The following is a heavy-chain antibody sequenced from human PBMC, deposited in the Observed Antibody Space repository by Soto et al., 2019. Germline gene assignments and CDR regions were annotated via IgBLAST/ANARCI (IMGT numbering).Heavy chain of an antibody. CDR2: INPSGGST. CDR1: GYTFTSYY. D-gene: IGHD3-22*01. Sequence: GASVKVSCKASGYTFTSYYMHWVRQAPGQGLEWMGIINPSGGSTSYAQKFQGRVTMTRDTSTSTVYMELSSLRSEDTAVYYCARETYYYDSSGSYDAFDIWGQGTMVTVSS. V-gene: IGHV1-46*01. CDR3: ARETYYYDSSGSYDAFDI. J-gene: IGHJ3*02.